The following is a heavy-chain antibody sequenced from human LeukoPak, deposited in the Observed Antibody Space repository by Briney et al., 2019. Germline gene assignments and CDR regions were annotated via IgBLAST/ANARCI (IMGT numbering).Heavy chain of an antibody. V-gene: IGHV6-1*01. CDR2: TYYRSKWSN. CDR3: VRDSGYGLDAFDI. Sequence: SQTLSLTCAISGDSVSSNRAAWNWIRQSPSRGLEWLGRTYYRSKWSNDYALSVKSRITINPDTSKNQFSLQLNSVTPEDTAVYYCVRDSGYGLDAFDIWDQGTVVTVSS. D-gene: IGHD5-12*01. J-gene: IGHJ3*02. CDR1: GDSVSSNRAA.